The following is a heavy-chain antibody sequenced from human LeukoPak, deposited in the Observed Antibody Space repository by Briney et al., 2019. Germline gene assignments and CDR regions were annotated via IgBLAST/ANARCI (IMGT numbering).Heavy chain of an antibody. Sequence: GGSLRLSCAASGFTFSSHAMHWVRQAPGKGLEWVAVISYDGSNKYYADSVKGRFTISRDNSKNTLYLQMNSLRAEDTAVYYCARDPYYYDSSGYIDYWGQGTLVTVSS. CDR2: ISYDGSNK. D-gene: IGHD3-22*01. J-gene: IGHJ4*02. CDR3: ARDPYYYDSSGYIDY. CDR1: GFTFSSHA. V-gene: IGHV3-30*04.